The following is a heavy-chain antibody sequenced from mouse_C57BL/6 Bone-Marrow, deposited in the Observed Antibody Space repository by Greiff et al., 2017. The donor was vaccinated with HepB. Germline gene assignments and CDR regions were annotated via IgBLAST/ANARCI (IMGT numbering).Heavy chain of an antibody. CDR3: ARTDYYGSSFLAY. D-gene: IGHD1-1*01. V-gene: IGHV5-15*04. CDR1: GFTFSDYG. J-gene: IGHJ3*01. Sequence: EVKFEESGGGLVQPGGSLKLSCAASGFTFSDYGMAWVRQAPRKGPEWVAFISNLAYSIYYADTVTGRFTISSENAKNTLYLEMSSLRSEDTAMYYCARTDYYGSSFLAYWGQGTLVTVSA. CDR2: ISNLAYSI.